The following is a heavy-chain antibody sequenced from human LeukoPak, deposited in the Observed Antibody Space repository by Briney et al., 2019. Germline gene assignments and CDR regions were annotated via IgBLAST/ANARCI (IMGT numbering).Heavy chain of an antibody. J-gene: IGHJ5*02. CDR3: ARVGYSSGWPYNWFDP. CDR2: INAGNGNT. CDR1: GYTFTSDA. Sequence: GASVKVSCKASGYTFTSDAMHWVRQAPGQRLEWMGWINAGNGNTKYSQKFQGRVTITRDTSASTAYMELSSLRSEDTAVYYCARVGYSSGWPYNWFDPWGQGTLVTVSS. D-gene: IGHD6-19*01. V-gene: IGHV1-3*01.